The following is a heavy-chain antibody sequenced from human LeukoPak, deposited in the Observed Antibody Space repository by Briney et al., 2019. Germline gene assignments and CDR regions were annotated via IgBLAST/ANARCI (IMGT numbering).Heavy chain of an antibody. Sequence: ASVKVSCKASGYTFTSYYMHWVRQAPGQGLEWMGIINPSGGSTSYAQKFQGRVTMTRDTSTSTVYMELSSLRSEDTAVYYCARVGAGGIRSMAAARLAFDYWGQGTLVTVSS. V-gene: IGHV1-46*01. CDR3: ARVGAGGIRSMAAARLAFDY. CDR1: GYTFTSYY. CDR2: INPSGGST. J-gene: IGHJ4*02. D-gene: IGHD6-13*01.